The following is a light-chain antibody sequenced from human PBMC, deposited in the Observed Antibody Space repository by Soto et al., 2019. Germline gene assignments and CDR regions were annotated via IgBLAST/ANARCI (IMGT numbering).Light chain of an antibody. V-gene: IGKV4-1*01. CDR2: WAS. CDR3: QQYYNTPPT. CDR1: QSVLYSSNNKNY. Sequence: DIVMTQSPDSLAVSLGERATINCKSSQSVLYSSNNKNYVAWYQQKPGQPPELLIYWASTRDSGVPDRCSGRGSGTDFTLTISSLQAEDVAVYCCQQYYNTPPTFGQGTKVEIK. J-gene: IGKJ1*01.